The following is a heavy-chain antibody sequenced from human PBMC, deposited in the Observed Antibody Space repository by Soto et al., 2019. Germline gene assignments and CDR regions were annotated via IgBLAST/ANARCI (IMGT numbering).Heavy chain of an antibody. CDR3: ARDHSSSWDFYYYYGMAV. J-gene: IGHJ6*02. D-gene: IGHD6-13*01. CDR2: IWYDGSNK. Sequence: QVQLVESGGGVVQPGRSLRLSCAASGFTFSSYGMHWVRQAPGKGLEWVAVIWYDGSNKYYADSVKGRFTISRDNSKNTLYLQMNSLRDEATAVYYCARDHSSSWDFYYYYGMAVRGQGTTVTDSS. V-gene: IGHV3-33*01. CDR1: GFTFSSYG.